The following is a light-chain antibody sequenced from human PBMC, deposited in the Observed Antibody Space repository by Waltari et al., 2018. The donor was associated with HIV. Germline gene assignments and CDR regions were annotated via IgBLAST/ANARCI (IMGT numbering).Light chain of an antibody. CDR1: ATDFSPYKF. V-gene: IGLV2-14*03. Sequence: AVTQPASVSGLPGQSTTISCTGDATDFSPYKFVSWYQQHSGKPPRLILYDVDSRASGVSDRFSGSMSGNTASLTISGLRAEDEGHYYCASFTGDNTVMFGGGTEVTVL. CDR2: DVD. J-gene: IGLJ3*02. CDR3: ASFTGDNTVM.